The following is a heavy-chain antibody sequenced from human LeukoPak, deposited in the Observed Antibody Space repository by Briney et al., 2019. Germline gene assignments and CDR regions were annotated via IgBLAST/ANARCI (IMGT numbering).Heavy chain of an antibody. CDR2: INPSGGST. CDR1: GYTFTSYY. CDR3: ATQGYCSGGSCYPRAYYFDY. Sequence: ASVKVSCKASGYTFTSYYMHWVRQAPGQGLEWMGIINPSGGSTSYAQKFQGRVTMTRDTSTSTVYMELSSLRSEDTAVYYCATQGYCSGGSCYPRAYYFDYWGQGTLVTVSS. V-gene: IGHV1-46*01. D-gene: IGHD2-15*01. J-gene: IGHJ4*02.